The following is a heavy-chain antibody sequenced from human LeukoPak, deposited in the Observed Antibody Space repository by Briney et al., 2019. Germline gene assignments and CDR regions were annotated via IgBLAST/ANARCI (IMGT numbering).Heavy chain of an antibody. Sequence: GGSLRLSCAASGFTFSSYSMNWVRQDPGKGLEWVSYISSSSSTIYYAASAKGRFTISRDNAKNSLYLQMNSLRDEDTAVYYCARDAANYYGSGSRDAFDIWGQGTMVTVSS. V-gene: IGHV3-48*02. J-gene: IGHJ3*02. CDR2: ISSSSSTI. CDR3: ARDAANYYGSGSRDAFDI. CDR1: GFTFSSYS. D-gene: IGHD3-10*01.